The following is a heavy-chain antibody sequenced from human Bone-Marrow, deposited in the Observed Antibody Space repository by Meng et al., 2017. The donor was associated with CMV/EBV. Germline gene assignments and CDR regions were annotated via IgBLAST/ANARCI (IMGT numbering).Heavy chain of an antibody. J-gene: IGHJ6*02. Sequence: SECLSLTCAVSGGSISSSNWWSWVRQPPGKGLEWIGEIYHSGSTNYNPSLKSRVTISVDKSKNQFSLKLSSVAAADTAVYYCARAGDNWNYNYVMDVWGQGTTVTVSS. CDR1: GGSISSSNW. V-gene: IGHV4-4*02. CDR2: IYHSGST. CDR3: ARAGDNWNYNYVMDV. D-gene: IGHD1-7*01.